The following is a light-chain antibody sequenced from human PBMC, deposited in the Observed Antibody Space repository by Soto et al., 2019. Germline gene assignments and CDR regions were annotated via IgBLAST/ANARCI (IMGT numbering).Light chain of an antibody. CDR3: SSYTSSSTRV. Sequence: QSVLTQPASVSGSPGQSITISCTGTSRDVGGYNYVSWYQQHPGKAPKLMIYDVSNRPSGVSNRFSGSKSGNTASLTISGLQAGDEADYYCSSYTSSSTRVVGGGTKLTVL. V-gene: IGLV2-14*01. CDR2: DVS. J-gene: IGLJ2*01. CDR1: SRDVGGYNY.